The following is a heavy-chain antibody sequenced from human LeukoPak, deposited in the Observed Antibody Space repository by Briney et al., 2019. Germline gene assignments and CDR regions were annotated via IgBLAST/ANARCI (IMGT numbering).Heavy chain of an antibody. CDR2: IHPGNSEA. CDR3: ARRVSYDAFHI. D-gene: IGHD2-8*01. V-gene: IGHV5-51*01. CDR1: GYSFTSYW. Sequence: GESLKISCEGSGYSFTSYWIAWGRQLPGKGLEWMGIIHPGNSEARYSPSFRGHVTITSARSISTVYLQWRSLNASDTAIYNCARRVSYDAFHIWGQGTMVIVSS. J-gene: IGHJ3*02.